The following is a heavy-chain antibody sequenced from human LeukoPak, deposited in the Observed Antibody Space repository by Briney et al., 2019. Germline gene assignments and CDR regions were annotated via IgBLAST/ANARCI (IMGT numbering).Heavy chain of an antibody. V-gene: IGHV1-69*13. D-gene: IGHD4-17*01. CDR2: IIPIFGTA. CDR3: ATSTVYYYYYYMDV. Sequence: GASVKVSCKASGGTFSSYAISWVRQAPGQGLEWMGGIIPIFGTANYAQKFQGRVTITADESTSTAYMELSSLRSEDTAVYYCATSTVYYYYYYMDVWGKGTTVTISS. J-gene: IGHJ6*03. CDR1: GGTFSSYA.